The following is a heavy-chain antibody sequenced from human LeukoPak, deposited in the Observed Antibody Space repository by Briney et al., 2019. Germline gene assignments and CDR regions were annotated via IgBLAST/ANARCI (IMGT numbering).Heavy chain of an antibody. CDR3: ARSLAAPLYYFDY. D-gene: IGHD6-13*01. J-gene: IGHJ4*02. V-gene: IGHV1-2*02. CDR1: GYTFTGYY. Sequence: ASVKVSCKASGYTFTGYYIHWVGQAPAQGLEGMGWINPDGRGTKYAQKFQGRVAMTRDTSISTAHMELNRLRSVDTAVFYCARSLAAPLYYFDYWGEGTLVTVSS. CDR2: INPDGRGT.